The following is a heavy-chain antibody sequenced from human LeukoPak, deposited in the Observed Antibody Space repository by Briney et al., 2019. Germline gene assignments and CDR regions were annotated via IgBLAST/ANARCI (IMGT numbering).Heavy chain of an antibody. CDR2: TYYRSKWYT. CDR3: TSGPRSFDL. J-gene: IGHJ2*01. Sequence: SQTLSLTCAISGDSVSSSSAAWNWIRQSPSRGLEWLGRTYYRSKWYTEYAISVRSRITINPDTSKNQFPLYLNSVTPEDTAVYYCTSGPRSFDLWGRGTLVTVSS. D-gene: IGHD3/OR15-3a*01. V-gene: IGHV6-1*01. CDR1: GDSVSSSSAA.